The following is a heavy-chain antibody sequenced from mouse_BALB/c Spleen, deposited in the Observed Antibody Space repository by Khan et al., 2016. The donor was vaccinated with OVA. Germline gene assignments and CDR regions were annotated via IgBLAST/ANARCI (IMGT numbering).Heavy chain of an antibody. J-gene: IGHJ3*01. V-gene: IGHV1-4*01. CDR1: GYTFTTYT. D-gene: IGHD2-14*01. CDR2: ITPSNDYT. Sequence: QVQLQQSGAELARPGASVKMSCKASGYTFTTYTIHWVKQRPGQGLEWIGYITPSNDYTNYNQKFKDRATLTADKSSSTAYMQLSSLTSEDSAVYYCVREGAYYRSDGWFAYWGQGTLVTVSA. CDR3: VREGAYYRSDGWFAY.